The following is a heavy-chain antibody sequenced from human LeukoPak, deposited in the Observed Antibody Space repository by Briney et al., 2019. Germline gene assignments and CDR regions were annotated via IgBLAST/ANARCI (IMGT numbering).Heavy chain of an antibody. CDR3: AKGGAMVRGVMNY. CDR2: ITATSLHI. V-gene: IGHV3-21*04. Sequence: GGSLRLSCAASGVTFSGYSMSWVRQAPGKGLEWVSAITATSLHIYYADSVKGRFTISRDNAKNSLYLQMNSLRAEDTALYYCAKGGAMVRGVMNYWGQGTLVTVSS. CDR1: GVTFSGYS. D-gene: IGHD3-10*01. J-gene: IGHJ4*02.